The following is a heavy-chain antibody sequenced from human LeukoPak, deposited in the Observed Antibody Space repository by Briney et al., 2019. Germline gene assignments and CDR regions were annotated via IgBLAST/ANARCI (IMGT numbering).Heavy chain of an antibody. CDR2: IIPIFGTA. Sequence: SVKVSCKASGGTFSSYAISWVRQAPGQGLEWMGGIIPIFGTANYAQKFQGRVTITTDESTSTAYMELSSLRSEDTAVYYYARANDSSGYVGSPPDYWGQGTLVTVSS. CDR1: GGTFSSYA. J-gene: IGHJ4*02. D-gene: IGHD3-22*01. CDR3: ARANDSSGYVGSPPDY. V-gene: IGHV1-69*05.